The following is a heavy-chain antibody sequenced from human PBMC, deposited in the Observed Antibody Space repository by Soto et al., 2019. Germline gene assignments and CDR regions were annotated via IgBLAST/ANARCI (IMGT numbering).Heavy chain of an antibody. J-gene: IGHJ6*02. Sequence: ASVKVSCKASGYTFTSYDINWVRQATGQGLEWMGWMNPNSVNTGYAQKFQGRVTMTRNTSISTAYMELRSLRTEDTAVYYCARGVYYDFWSGYVARQNYYYYYGMDVWGQGTTVTVSS. CDR2: MNPNSVNT. CDR3: ARGVYYDFWSGYVARQNYYYYYGMDV. CDR1: GYTFTSYD. D-gene: IGHD3-3*01. V-gene: IGHV1-8*01.